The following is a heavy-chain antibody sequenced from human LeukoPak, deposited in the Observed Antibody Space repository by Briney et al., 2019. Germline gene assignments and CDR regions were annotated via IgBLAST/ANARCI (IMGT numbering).Heavy chain of an antibody. CDR1: GFTFSSFT. CDR2: ISSTSTYI. D-gene: IGHD4-17*01. Sequence: GVSLRLSCAASGFTFSSFTMNWVRQAPGKGLEWVSSISSTSTYIHYADSVKGRFTISRDNAKNSLYLQMNSLRAEDTAVYYCARFDYADYQAFDYWGQGTLVTVSS. V-gene: IGHV3-21*01. J-gene: IGHJ4*02. CDR3: ARFDYADYQAFDY.